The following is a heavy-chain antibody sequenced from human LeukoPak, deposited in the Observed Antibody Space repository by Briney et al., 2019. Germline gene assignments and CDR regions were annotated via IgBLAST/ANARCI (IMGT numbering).Heavy chain of an antibody. CDR2: IYPGDSDI. J-gene: IGHJ4*02. Sequence: GGSLRLSCKGSGYSFTSYWIGWVRQMPGKGLEWMGIIYPGDSDIRYSPSFQGQVTISADKSTSTAYLQWSSLKASDTAMYYCARVVPAPRTFDYRGQGTLVTVSS. CDR3: ARVVPAPRTFDY. CDR1: GYSFTSYW. D-gene: IGHD2-2*01. V-gene: IGHV5-51*01.